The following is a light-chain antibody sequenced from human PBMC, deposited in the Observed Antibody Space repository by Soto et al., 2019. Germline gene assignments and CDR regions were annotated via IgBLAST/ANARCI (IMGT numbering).Light chain of an antibody. CDR2: EVS. J-gene: IGLJ2*01. V-gene: IGLV2-8*01. Sequence: QSALTQPPSASGSPGQSVTISCTGTSSDVGAYNYVSWYQQHPGKAPNLMIFEVSKRPSGVPDRFSGSKSGNTASLTVSGLQAEDEADYYCSSYAGNNNKMVFGGGTKVTVL. CDR3: SSYAGNNNKMV. CDR1: SSDVGAYNY.